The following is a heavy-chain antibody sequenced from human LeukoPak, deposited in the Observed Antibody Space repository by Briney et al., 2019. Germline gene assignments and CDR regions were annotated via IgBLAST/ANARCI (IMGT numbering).Heavy chain of an antibody. Sequence: GGSLRLSCAASGFTFSSYAMSWVRQAPGKGLEWVSVISENDGRTYYADSVKGRFTISRDNSKNTLYLQMNSLRAEDTAVYYCAKVEGASKASVYWGQGALVTVSS. CDR3: AKVEGASKASVY. CDR2: ISENDGRT. J-gene: IGHJ4*02. D-gene: IGHD1-1*01. CDR1: GFTFSSYA. V-gene: IGHV3-23*01.